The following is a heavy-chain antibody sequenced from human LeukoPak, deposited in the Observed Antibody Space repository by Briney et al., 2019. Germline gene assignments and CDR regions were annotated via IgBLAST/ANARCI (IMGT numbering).Heavy chain of an antibody. CDR3: AREGSLLVDTAMNSLDY. CDR2: IIPILGIA. J-gene: IGHJ4*02. D-gene: IGHD5-18*01. Sequence: GASVKVSCKASGGTLSSYAISWVRQAPGQGLEWVGRIIPILGIANYAQKFQGRVTITADKSTSTAYMELSSLRSEDTAVYYCAREGSLLVDTAMNSLDYWGQGTLVTVSS. V-gene: IGHV1-69*04. CDR1: GGTLSSYA.